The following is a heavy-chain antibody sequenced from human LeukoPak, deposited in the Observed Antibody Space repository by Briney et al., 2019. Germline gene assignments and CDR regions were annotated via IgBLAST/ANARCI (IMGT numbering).Heavy chain of an antibody. CDR1: GYTFTGYY. J-gene: IGHJ6*03. D-gene: IGHD3-16*01. Sequence: ASVKVSCKASGYTFTGYYMHWVRQAPGQGLEWMGWINPSGGSTSYAQMLQGRVTITSDMSTSTVYLELSSLTSEDTAVYYCARGAYNYYMDVWGKGTTVTVSS. CDR2: INPSGGST. CDR3: ARGAYNYYMDV. V-gene: IGHV1-46*04.